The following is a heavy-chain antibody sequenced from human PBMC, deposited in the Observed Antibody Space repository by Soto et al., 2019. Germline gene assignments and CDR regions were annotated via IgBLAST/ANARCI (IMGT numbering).Heavy chain of an antibody. CDR2: ISYDGSNK. V-gene: IGHV3-30*18. J-gene: IGHJ4*02. CDR3: AKDYGGNSDAFDY. D-gene: IGHD4-17*01. CDR1: GFTFSSYG. Sequence: QVQLVESGGGVVQPGRSLRLSCAASGFTFSSYGMHWVRQAPGKGLEWVAVISYDGSNKYYADSVKGRFTISRDNSKNTLYLQMNGLRAEDTAVYYCAKDYGGNSDAFDYWGQGTLVTVSS.